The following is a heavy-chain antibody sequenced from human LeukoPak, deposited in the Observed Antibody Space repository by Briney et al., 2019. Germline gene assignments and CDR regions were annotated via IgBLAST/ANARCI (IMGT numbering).Heavy chain of an antibody. CDR3: ARLTSGTFDF. J-gene: IGHJ4*02. Sequence: GESLKISCKGSGYIFSSYWISWVRQTPGKGLEWMGRIDPSDSYINYSPSFQGRVTISSDKSITTAYLQWSSLKASDTAMYYCARLTSGTFDFWGQGTLVTVSS. D-gene: IGHD1-1*01. CDR2: IDPSDSYI. V-gene: IGHV5-10-1*01. CDR1: GYIFSSYW.